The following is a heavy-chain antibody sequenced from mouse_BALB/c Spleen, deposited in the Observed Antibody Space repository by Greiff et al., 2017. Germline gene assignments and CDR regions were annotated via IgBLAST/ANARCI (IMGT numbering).Heavy chain of an antibody. CDR2: ISSGSSTI. CDR3: ARGESWFAY. Sequence: EVKLQESGGGLVQPGGSRKLSCAASGFTFSSFGMHWVRQAPEKGLEWVAYISSGSSTIYYADTVKGRFTISRDNPKNTLFLQMTSLRSEDTAMYYCARGESWFAYWGQGTLVTVSA. J-gene: IGHJ3*01. V-gene: IGHV5-17*02. CDR1: GFTFSSFG.